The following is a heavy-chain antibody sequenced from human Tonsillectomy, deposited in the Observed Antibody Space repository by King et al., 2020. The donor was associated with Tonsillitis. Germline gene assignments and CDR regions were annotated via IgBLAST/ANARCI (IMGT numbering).Heavy chain of an antibody. D-gene: IGHD3-10*01. CDR3: ARLESYYYGSGSYNYYYGMDV. V-gene: IGHV5-51*01. Sequence: VQLVESGAEVKKPGESLKIACKGSGYSFTNYWIGWVRQMPGKGLEWMGIIYPGDSDTRYTPSFQGPVIISADKSISTAYLQWSSLKASDTAMYYCARLESYYYGSGSYNYYYGMDVWGQGTTVTVSS. J-gene: IGHJ6*02. CDR2: IYPGDSDT. CDR1: GYSFTNYW.